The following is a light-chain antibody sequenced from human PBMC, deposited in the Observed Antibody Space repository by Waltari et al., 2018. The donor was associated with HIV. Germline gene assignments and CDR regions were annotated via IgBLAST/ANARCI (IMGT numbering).Light chain of an antibody. CDR2: GAS. Sequence: EIVMTQSPVTLSVSPGERATLSCRASQNIGSNLAWYQQKPGQAPRLLIYGASTRATGIPARFSGSGSGTEFTLTISSLQSEDFALYFCHQYTDWPLTFGGGTKVEIK. V-gene: IGKV3-15*01. J-gene: IGKJ4*01. CDR3: HQYTDWPLT. CDR1: QNIGSN.